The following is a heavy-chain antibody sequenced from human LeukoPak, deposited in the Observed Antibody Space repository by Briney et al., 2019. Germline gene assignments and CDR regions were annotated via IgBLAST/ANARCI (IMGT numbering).Heavy chain of an antibody. Sequence: GGSLGLSCAASGFTFSSYSMNWVRQAPGKGLEWVSSISSSSSYIYYADSVKGRFTISRDNAKNSLYLQMNSLRAKDTAVYYCARFRETLDFDYWGQGPWVTVSS. CDR2: ISSSSSYI. CDR1: GFTFSSYS. CDR3: ARFRETLDFDY. D-gene: IGHD3-10*01. V-gene: IGHV3-21*01. J-gene: IGHJ4*02.